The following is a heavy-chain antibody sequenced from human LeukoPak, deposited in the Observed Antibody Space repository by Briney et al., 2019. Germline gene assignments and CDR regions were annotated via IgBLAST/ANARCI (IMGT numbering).Heavy chain of an antibody. J-gene: IGHJ4*02. Sequence: GGSLRLSCAASGFTFSSYEMNWVRQAPGKGLEWVSYISSSGSTMYYAASVKGRFTISRDNAKNSLYLQMNSLRAEDTAVYYCARDGKGRNRIGYYFDYWGQGTLVTVSS. V-gene: IGHV3-48*03. CDR3: ARDGKGRNRIGYYFDY. D-gene: IGHD3-10*01. CDR1: GFTFSSYE. CDR2: ISSSGSTM.